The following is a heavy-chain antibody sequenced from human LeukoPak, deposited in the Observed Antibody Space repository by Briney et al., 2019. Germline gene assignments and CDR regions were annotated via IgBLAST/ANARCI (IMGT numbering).Heavy chain of an antibody. CDR1: GYTFTSYD. CDR3: ARVVAVADPSDY. J-gene: IGHJ4*02. CDR2: MNPNSGNT. V-gene: IGHV1-8*01. D-gene: IGHD6-19*01. Sequence: ASVKVSCKASGYTFTSYDINWVRQATGQGLEWMGWMNPNSGNTGYAQKFQGRVTMTRNTSISTAYMELSSLRSEDTAVYYCARVVAVADPSDYWGQGTLVTVSS.